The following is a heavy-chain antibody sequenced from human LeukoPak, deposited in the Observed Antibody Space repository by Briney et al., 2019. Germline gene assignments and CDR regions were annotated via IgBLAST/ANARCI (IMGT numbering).Heavy chain of an antibody. Sequence: PGGSLRLSCAASGFTFDDYAMHWVRQAPGKGLEWVSLISGDGGSTYYADSVKGRFTISRDNSKNPLYLQMNSLRTEDTALYYCAKDLFCGSGSYHNWFDPWGQGTLVTVSS. CDR2: ISGDGGST. CDR3: AKDLFCGSGSYHNWFDP. D-gene: IGHD3-10*01. J-gene: IGHJ5*02. CDR1: GFTFDDYA. V-gene: IGHV3-43*02.